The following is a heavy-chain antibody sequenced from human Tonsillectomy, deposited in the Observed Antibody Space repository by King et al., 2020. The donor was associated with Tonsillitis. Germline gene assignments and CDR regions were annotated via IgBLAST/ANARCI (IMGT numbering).Heavy chain of an antibody. CDR3: STGRVISPLGGSGCAYFDY. V-gene: IGHV4-59*01. D-gene: IGHD3-10*01. CDR2: IYNRGST. Sequence: VQLQESGPGLVKPSETLSLTCTVSGASIRSYYWSWIRQPPGKGLEWIGYIYNRGSTNYNPSLKSRVTRSVDTSKNQFSLKLTSVTAADPGVYYCSTGRVISPLGGSGCAYFDYWGQGTLVTVSS. CDR1: GASIRSYY. J-gene: IGHJ4*02.